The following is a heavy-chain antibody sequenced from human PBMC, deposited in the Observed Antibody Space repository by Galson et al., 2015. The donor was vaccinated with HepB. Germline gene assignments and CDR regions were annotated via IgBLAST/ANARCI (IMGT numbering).Heavy chain of an antibody. CDR2: ISSSSSTI. CDR1: GFTFGSYS. CDR3: AVPLPKQLWSPPFGY. Sequence: SLRLSCAASGFTFGSYSMNWVRQAPGKGLEWVSYISSSSSTIYYADSVKGRFTISRDNAKNSLYLQMNSLRAEDTAVYYCAVPLPKQLWSPPFGYWGQGTLVTVSS. D-gene: IGHD5-18*01. V-gene: IGHV3-48*01. J-gene: IGHJ4*02.